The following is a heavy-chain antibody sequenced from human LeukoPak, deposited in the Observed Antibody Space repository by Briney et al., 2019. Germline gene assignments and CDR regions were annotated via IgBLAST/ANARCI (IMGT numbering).Heavy chain of an antibody. D-gene: IGHD3-10*01. J-gene: IGHJ6*04. CDR2: INPNSGGT. Sequence: GASVKVSCKASGYTFTGYYMHWVRQAPGQGLEWIGWINPNSGGTNYAQKFQGWVTMTRDASISTAYMELSRLRSDDTAVYYCARAPYYYGSGYYYYYGMDVWGKGTTVTVSS. CDR1: GYTFTGYY. CDR3: ARAPYYYGSGYYYYYGMDV. V-gene: IGHV1-2*04.